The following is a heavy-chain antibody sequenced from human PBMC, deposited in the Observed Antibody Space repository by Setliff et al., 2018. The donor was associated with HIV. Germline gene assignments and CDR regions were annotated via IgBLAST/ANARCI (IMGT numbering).Heavy chain of an antibody. J-gene: IGHJ4*02. CDR1: GFIFSDFG. Sequence: GGSLRLSCAASGFIFSDFGMHWVRQAPGKGLEWVAIIWSDGSNKYYADSVKGRFTITRDNSKNTLSLQMNSLRSEDTAVYFCAKFAMAASRSWVDYWGQGTLVTVSS. CDR3: AKFAMAASRSWVDY. D-gene: IGHD2-8*01. V-gene: IGHV3-33*06. CDR2: IWSDGSNK.